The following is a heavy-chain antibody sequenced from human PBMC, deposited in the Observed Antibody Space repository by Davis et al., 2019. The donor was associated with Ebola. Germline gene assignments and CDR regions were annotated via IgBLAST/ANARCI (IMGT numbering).Heavy chain of an antibody. CDR1: GGSLSDYF. Sequence: SQTPSLSRAVSGGSLSDYFCSWIRRSTGKGPEWIGKIRHGGVSDYNPSLRSRVTISVDTSRDQFSLKMKPVTAADTAVYYCARTAKTSVSDSGLGYTYFDPWRQGTLVTVPS. J-gene: IGHJ5*02. D-gene: IGHD1-1*01. CDR2: IRHGGVS. V-gene: IGHV4-34*01. CDR3: ARTAKTSVSDSGLGYTYFDP.